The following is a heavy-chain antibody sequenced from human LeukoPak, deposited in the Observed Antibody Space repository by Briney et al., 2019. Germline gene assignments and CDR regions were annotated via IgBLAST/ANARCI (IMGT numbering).Heavy chain of an antibody. Sequence: SETLSLTCTVSGGSISSNYWSWIRQPPGKGLECIEYIYYSGSTNYNPSLKSRVTISVDMSKNQFSLKLSSVTAADTAVYYCARASLIGYSGYEYYFDYWGQGTLVTVSS. V-gene: IGHV4-59*01. D-gene: IGHD5-12*01. J-gene: IGHJ4*02. CDR3: ARASLIGYSGYEYYFDY. CDR1: GGSISSNY. CDR2: IYYSGST.